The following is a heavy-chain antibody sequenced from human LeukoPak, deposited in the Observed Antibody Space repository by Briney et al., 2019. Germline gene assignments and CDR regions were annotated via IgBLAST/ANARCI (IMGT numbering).Heavy chain of an antibody. V-gene: IGHV3-48*01. D-gene: IGHD3-22*01. Sequence: GGPLRLSCAASGFPFSSYSMNWVRQAPGKGLGWVSYITSSSSTMYYADAVKGRFAISRDNAKNSLYLQMNRLRAEDTAVYYCARKSGSSGYPFDYWGQGILVTVSS. CDR3: ARKSGSSGYPFDY. CDR2: ITSSSSTM. CDR1: GFPFSSYS. J-gene: IGHJ4*02.